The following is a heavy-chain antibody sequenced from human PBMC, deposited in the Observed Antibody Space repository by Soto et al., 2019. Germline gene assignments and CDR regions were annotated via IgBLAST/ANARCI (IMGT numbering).Heavy chain of an antibody. Sequence: QVQLQESGPGLVKPSVTLSLTCTVSGASMSDYYGTWIRQPPGRGLEWIGFMHSSGNANYSSSLKGRATISVDTYHNQFSLILTSVTAADTAVYYCVRSGHTFGGVIWGQGTLVTVSS. CDR3: VRSGHTFGGVI. D-gene: IGHD3-16*01. CDR1: GASMSDYY. V-gene: IGHV4-59*01. J-gene: IGHJ4*02. CDR2: MHSSGNA.